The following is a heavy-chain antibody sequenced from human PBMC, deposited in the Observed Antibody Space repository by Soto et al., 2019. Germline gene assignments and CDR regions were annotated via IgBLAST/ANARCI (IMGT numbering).Heavy chain of an antibody. Sequence: PGGSLRLSCAASGFTFSSYWMHWVRQAPGKGLVWVSRINSDGSSTSYADSVKGRFTISRDNAKNTLYLQMNSLRAEDTAVYYCARSRIGILTGYFHWGQGTLVTVSS. CDR2: INSDGSST. D-gene: IGHD3-9*01. CDR3: ARSRIGILTGYFH. V-gene: IGHV3-74*01. CDR1: GFTFSSYW. J-gene: IGHJ4*02.